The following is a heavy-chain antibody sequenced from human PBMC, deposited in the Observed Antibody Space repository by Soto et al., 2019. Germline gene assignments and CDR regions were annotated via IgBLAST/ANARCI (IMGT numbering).Heavy chain of an antibody. Sequence: ASVKVSCKASGYTFSGFYMHWVRQAPGQGLEWMGWINPNSGGTKSAEKFQGRVTMTRDTSISTAYMELSRLTSDDTAVYYGASAAVTGTAGLDFWGQGTQVTVS. CDR2: INPNSGGT. D-gene: IGHD6-19*01. CDR1: GYTFSGFY. CDR3: ASAAVTGTAGLDF. J-gene: IGHJ4*02. V-gene: IGHV1-2*02.